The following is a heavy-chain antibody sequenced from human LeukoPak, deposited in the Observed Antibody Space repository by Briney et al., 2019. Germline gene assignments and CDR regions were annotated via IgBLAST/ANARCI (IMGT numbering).Heavy chain of an antibody. J-gene: IGHJ4*02. CDR1: GYNFANYW. V-gene: IGHV5-51*01. CDR3: ARLLRVSDYYDSSRYYSPDY. CDR2: IYPGDSDT. D-gene: IGHD3-22*01. Sequence: GESLKISCKGSGYNFANYWIGWVRQMPGRGLEYMGLIYPGDSDTIYSPSFHGQVTISADKSISTAFLQWSSLKASDTAMYYCARLLRVSDYYDSSRYYSPDYWGQGILVTVSS.